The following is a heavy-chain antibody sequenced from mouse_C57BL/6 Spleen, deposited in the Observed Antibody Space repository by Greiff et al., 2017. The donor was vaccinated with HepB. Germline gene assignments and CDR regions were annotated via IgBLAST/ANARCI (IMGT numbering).Heavy chain of an antibody. V-gene: IGHV1-50*01. Sequence: QVQLQQPGAELVKPGASVKLSCKASGYTFTSYWMQWVKQRPGQGLEWIGEIDPSDSYTNYNQKFKGKATLTVDTSSSTAYMQLSSLSSEDSAVYYCARAPYGSGYWYFDVWGTGTTVTVSS. CDR3: ARAPYGSGYWYFDV. CDR2: IDPSDSYT. J-gene: IGHJ1*03. D-gene: IGHD1-1*01. CDR1: GYTFTSYW.